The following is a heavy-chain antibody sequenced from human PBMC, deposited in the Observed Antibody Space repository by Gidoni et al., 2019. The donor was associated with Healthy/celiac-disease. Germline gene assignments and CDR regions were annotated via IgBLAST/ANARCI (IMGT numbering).Heavy chain of an antibody. D-gene: IGHD6-13*01. V-gene: IGHV3-30*18. CDR1: GFPFSSYG. CDR3: AKEAQQLVPDYYYYGMDV. Sequence: QVQLVESGGGVVQPGRSLRLSCAASGFPFSSYGMHWVRQAPGKGLEWVAVISYDGSNKYYADSVKGRFTISRDNSKNTLYLQMNSLRAEDTAVYYCAKEAQQLVPDYYYYGMDVWGQGTTVTVSS. J-gene: IGHJ6*02. CDR2: ISYDGSNK.